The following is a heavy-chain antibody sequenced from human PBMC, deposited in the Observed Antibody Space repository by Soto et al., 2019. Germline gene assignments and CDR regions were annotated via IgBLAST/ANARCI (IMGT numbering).Heavy chain of an antibody. CDR2: VYYTGST. V-gene: IGHV4-59*01. CDR1: GGSISGSY. CDR3: ARSVAVPGAHIDY. J-gene: IGHJ4*02. Sequence: SETLSLTCSVSGGSISGSYWSWIRQSPGKGLEWLGYVYYTGSTDYSPSLGSRVSISVDTSKNEFSLRLSSVTAADTAVYFCARSVAVPGAHIDYWGQGTQVTVSS. D-gene: IGHD6-19*01.